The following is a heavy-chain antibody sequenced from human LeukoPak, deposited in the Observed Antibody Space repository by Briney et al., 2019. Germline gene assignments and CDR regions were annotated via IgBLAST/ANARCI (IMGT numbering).Heavy chain of an antibody. V-gene: IGHV3-23*01. D-gene: IGHD6-19*01. CDR1: GFTFGTHA. CDR2: MSGRGDTS. CDR3: AKLAGIRGWFVYYFDY. Sequence: PGGSLRLSCAASGFTFGTHAMTLVRQAPGKGLEWASGMSGRGDTSYYAESVKARFTISRDNSKNTLLLQMNSLRAEDTAVYYCAKLAGIRGWFVYYFDYWGQGTLVTVS. J-gene: IGHJ4*02.